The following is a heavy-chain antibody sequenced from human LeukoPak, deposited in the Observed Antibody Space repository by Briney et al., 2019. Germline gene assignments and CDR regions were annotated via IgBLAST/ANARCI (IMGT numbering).Heavy chain of an antibody. CDR3: ARRAVTHWYFDL. V-gene: IGHV5-51*01. Sequence: GESLKISCKGSGYSFTNFWIGWVRQMPGKGLEWMGVISPGDSGIRYSPSFQGQVTISVDKSITTAYLQWSSLKASDTAIYYCARRAVTHWYFDLWGRGILVTVSS. D-gene: IGHD4-17*01. CDR2: ISPGDSGI. J-gene: IGHJ2*01. CDR1: GYSFTNFW.